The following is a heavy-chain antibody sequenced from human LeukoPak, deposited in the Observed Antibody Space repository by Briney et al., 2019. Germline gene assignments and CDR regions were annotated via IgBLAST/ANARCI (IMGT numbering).Heavy chain of an antibody. CDR3: ATSDYGDYDDAFDI. CDR2: IYYTGNT. D-gene: IGHD4-17*01. CDR1: GRSINTYY. J-gene: IGHJ3*02. Sequence: PSETLSLTCTVSGRSINTYYWSWIRQPPGKGLEWIGYIYYTGNTNYNLSLKSRVNISVDTSKNQFSLKLSSVTAADTAVYYCATSDYGDYDDAFDIWGQGTMVTVSS. V-gene: IGHV4-59*12.